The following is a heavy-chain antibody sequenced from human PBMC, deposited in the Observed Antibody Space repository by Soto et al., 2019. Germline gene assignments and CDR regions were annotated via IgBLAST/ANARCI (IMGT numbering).Heavy chain of an antibody. CDR1: GFSLSTSGVG. V-gene: IGHV2-5*02. D-gene: IGHD3-10*01. CDR2: IYWDDDK. J-gene: IGHJ4*02. CDR3: AHRHPSMVRGVIGHYYFDY. Sequence: QITLKESGPPLVKPTQTLTLTCTFSGFSLSTSGVGVGWIRQPPGKALEWLALIYWDDDKRYSPSLKSRLTITKDTSKNQVVLTMTNMDPVDTATSYCAHRHPSMVRGVIGHYYFDYWGQGTLVTVSS.